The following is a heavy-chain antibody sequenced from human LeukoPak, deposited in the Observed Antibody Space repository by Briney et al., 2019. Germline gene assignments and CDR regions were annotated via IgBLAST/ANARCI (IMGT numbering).Heavy chain of an antibody. V-gene: IGHV1-46*01. CDR3: ARDSGERGSGSYLIAY. D-gene: IGHD3-10*01. Sequence: ASVKVSCKASGYTFTSYYMHWVRQAPGQGLEWMGIINPSGGSTSYAQKFQGRVTMTEDTSIDTAYMEVSSLRSEDTAVYYCARDSGERGSGSYLIAYWGQGTLVTVSS. CDR2: INPSGGST. J-gene: IGHJ4*02. CDR1: GYTFTSYY.